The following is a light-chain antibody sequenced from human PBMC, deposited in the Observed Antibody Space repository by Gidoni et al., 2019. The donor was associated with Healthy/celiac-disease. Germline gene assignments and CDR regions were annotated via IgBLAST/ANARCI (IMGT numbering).Light chain of an antibody. CDR3: QVWDSSSDHVV. V-gene: IGLV3-21*02. Sequence: SYVLTQPPSLPVASGQTARITCGGNNIGSKSVHWYQQKPGQAHVLVVYDDSERHSGIPERCSGYNSGNTATLTISRVEAGDEADYYCQVWDSSSDHVVFGGGTKLTVL. CDR2: DDS. J-gene: IGLJ2*01. CDR1: NIGSKS.